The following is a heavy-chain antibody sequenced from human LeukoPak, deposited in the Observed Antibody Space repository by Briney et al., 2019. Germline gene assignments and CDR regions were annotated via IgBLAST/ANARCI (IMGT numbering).Heavy chain of an antibody. J-gene: IGHJ4*02. CDR3: ARDESGSTGTFDY. CDR2: IYYSGST. V-gene: IGHV4-59*01. D-gene: IGHD1-14*01. CDR1: GGSISSYY. Sequence: SETLSFTCTVSGGSISSYYWSGIRQPPGKGREWIGYIYYSGSTNYNPSLKSRATISVDTSKNQFSLKLSSVTAADTAVYSCARDESGSTGTFDYWGQGTLVTVSS.